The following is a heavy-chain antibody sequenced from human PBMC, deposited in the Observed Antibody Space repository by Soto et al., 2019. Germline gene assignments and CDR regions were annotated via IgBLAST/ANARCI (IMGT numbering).Heavy chain of an antibody. CDR1: GGSFSSGDYY. Sequence: SETLSLTCTVSGGSFSSGDYYWSWIRQHPGKGLEWIGYIYYSGSTYFNPSLKSRISMSVDTSKNQIYLNVTSVTAADAAVYFCARAVIPAAPYAYWGQGTLVTVSS. V-gene: IGHV4-30-4*08. D-gene: IGHD2-2*01. J-gene: IGHJ4*02. CDR2: IYYSGST. CDR3: ARAVIPAAPYAY.